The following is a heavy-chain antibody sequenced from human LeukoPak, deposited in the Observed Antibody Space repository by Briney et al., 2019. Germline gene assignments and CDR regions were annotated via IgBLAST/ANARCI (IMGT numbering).Heavy chain of an antibody. CDR3: ARDPSTVTDY. D-gene: IGHD1-26*01. CDR2: ISSSSSTI. V-gene: IGHV3-48*01. CDR1: GFTFSSYS. Sequence: LTGGSLRLSCAASGFTFSSYSMNWVRQAPGKGLEWVSYISSSSSTIYYADSVKGRFTISRDNAKNSLYLQMNSLRAEDTAVYYCARDPSTVTDYWGQGTLVTVSS. J-gene: IGHJ4*02.